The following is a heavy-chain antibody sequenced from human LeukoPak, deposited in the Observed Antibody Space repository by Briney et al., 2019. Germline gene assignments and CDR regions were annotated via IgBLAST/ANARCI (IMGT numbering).Heavy chain of an antibody. CDR3: ARDRRESSKPNDAFDI. CDR2: IYYTGAT. V-gene: IGHV4-59*01. CDR1: GGFINSYY. J-gene: IGHJ3*02. Sequence: SVTLSLTCSVSGGFINSYYWSWIRQSPGKGLEWIGYIYYTGATYYNPSLESRVTISIDTSKRQLSLELRSVTAADSAVYFCARDRRESSKPNDAFDIWGQGTMVTVSA. D-gene: IGHD4-11*01.